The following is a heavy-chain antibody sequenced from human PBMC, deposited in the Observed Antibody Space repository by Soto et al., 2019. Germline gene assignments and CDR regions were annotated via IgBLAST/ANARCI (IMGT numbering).Heavy chain of an antibody. CDR3: ARAFGGGSVNCYYYGMDV. J-gene: IGHJ6*02. Sequence: SETLCLTWTVSGGSISSYYWSWIRQPPGKGLEWIGYIYYSGSTNYNPSLKSRVTISVDTSKNQFSLKLSSVTAADTAVYYCARAFGGGSVNCYYYGMDVWGQGTTVTVSS. D-gene: IGHD3-16*01. CDR2: IYYSGST. CDR1: GGSISSYY. V-gene: IGHV4-59*01.